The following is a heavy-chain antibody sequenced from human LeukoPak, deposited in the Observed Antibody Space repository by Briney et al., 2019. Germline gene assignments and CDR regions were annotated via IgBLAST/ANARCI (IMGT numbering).Heavy chain of an antibody. Sequence: GASVKVSCKASGYTFTGYYMHWVRQAPGQGLEWMGWINPNSGGTNYAQKFQGWVTMTRDTSISTAYVELSRLRSDDTAVYYCAREVWDSGYDLRFDYWGQGTLVTVSS. CDR3: AREVWDSGYDLRFDY. V-gene: IGHV1-2*04. D-gene: IGHD5-12*01. CDR2: INPNSGGT. J-gene: IGHJ4*02. CDR1: GYTFTGYY.